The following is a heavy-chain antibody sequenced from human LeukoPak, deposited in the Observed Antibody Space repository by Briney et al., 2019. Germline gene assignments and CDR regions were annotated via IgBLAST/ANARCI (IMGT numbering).Heavy chain of an antibody. Sequence: ASVKVSCKVSGYTLTELSMHWVRQAPGKGLEWMGGFDPEDGETIYAQKFQGRVTMTEDTSTDTAYMELSSLRSEDTAVYYCATTGPIVGATWNNWFDPWGQGTLVTVSS. CDR1: GYTLTELS. J-gene: IGHJ5*02. CDR2: FDPEDGET. D-gene: IGHD1-26*01. CDR3: ATTGPIVGATWNNWFDP. V-gene: IGHV1-24*01.